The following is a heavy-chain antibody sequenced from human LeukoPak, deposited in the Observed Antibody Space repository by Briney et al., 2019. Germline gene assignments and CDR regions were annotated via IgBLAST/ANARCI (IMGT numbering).Heavy chain of an antibody. CDR3: ARVPGRPAAVFDY. J-gene: IGHJ4*02. CDR2: INHSGST. D-gene: IGHD2-2*01. Sequence: SETLSLTCAVYGGSFSGYYWSWIRQPPGKGLEWIGEINHSGSTNYNPSLKSRVTISVDTSKNQFSLKLSSVTAADSAFYYCARVPGRPAAVFDYWGQGILVTVSS. V-gene: IGHV4-34*01. CDR1: GGSFSGYY.